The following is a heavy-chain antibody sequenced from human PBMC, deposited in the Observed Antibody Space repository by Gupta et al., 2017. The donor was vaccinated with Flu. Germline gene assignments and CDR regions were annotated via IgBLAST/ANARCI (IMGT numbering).Heavy chain of an antibody. CDR3: ARGLYSTSSTEGLDI. V-gene: IGHV3-74*03. CDR1: GFDFSNSW. Sequence: EVRLVESGGGLAQPGGSLRLSCAASGFDFSNSWMPWVRQGPGEGLVWVSRINSDGSTTTYADSVRGRFTISRDNAKNTLYLQVNSLTAEDTALYYCARGLYSTSSTEGLDIWGLGTMVTVSS. J-gene: IGHJ3*02. CDR2: INSDGSTT. D-gene: IGHD6-6*01.